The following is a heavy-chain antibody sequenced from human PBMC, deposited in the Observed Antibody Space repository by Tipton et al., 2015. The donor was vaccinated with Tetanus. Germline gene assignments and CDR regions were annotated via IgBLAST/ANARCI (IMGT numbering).Heavy chain of an antibody. V-gene: IGHV1-2*02. D-gene: IGHD3-22*01. Sequence: QLVQSGAEMKKPGASVKVSCKASGYTFTGYYIYWVRQAPGQGLEWMGWIDPNSGGTVYAQKFQGRVTMTREKSISTAYMELRSLRSDDTAVYYCARDRGDYIYYGMAVWGPGATVTVS. CDR2: IDPNSGGT. CDR3: ARDRGDYIYYGMAV. J-gene: IGHJ6*02. CDR1: GYTFTGYY.